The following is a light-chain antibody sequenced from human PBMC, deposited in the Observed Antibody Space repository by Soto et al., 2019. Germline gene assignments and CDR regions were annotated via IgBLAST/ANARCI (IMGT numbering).Light chain of an antibody. Sequence: DIQMTQAPSSLSASVGARVTITCRARQDISTYLAWYQQKPGKVPKLLISAAYTLQSGVPPRFSGSGSGTDFTLTISSLQPEDVATYYCQKYDNAPLTFGGGTKVEIK. CDR2: AAY. CDR3: QKYDNAPLT. CDR1: QDISTY. J-gene: IGKJ4*01. V-gene: IGKV1-27*01.